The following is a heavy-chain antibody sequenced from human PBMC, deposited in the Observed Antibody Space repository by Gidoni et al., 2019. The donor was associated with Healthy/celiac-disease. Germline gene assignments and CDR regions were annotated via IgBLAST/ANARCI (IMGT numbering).Heavy chain of an antibody. Sequence: VQLVQFGAEVKKPGPAAKVSCKDSGYTLTESSMHWVRQAPGKGLEWMGGFAPEDGETIYAQKCQDRVTMTEATSTDTAYMELSSLVSEGTAVYYCATEVERYCSSTSCYPGAFDIWGQGTMVTVSS. D-gene: IGHD2-2*01. V-gene: IGHV1-24*01. CDR1: GYTLTESS. J-gene: IGHJ3*02. CDR2: FAPEDGET. CDR3: ATEVERYCSSTSCYPGAFDI.